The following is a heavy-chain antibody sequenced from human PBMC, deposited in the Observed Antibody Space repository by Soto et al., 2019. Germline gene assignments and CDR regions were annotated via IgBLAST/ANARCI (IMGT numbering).Heavy chain of an antibody. V-gene: IGHV3-66*01. Sequence: GGSLRLSCAASGFTVSSNYMSWVRQAPGKGLEWVSVIYSGGSTYYADSMKGRFTISRDNSKNTLYLQMNSLRAEDTAMYYCARDSYYDSSGYYTPFDYWGQGTLVTVSS. CDR2: IYSGGST. D-gene: IGHD3-22*01. CDR1: GFTVSSNY. J-gene: IGHJ4*02. CDR3: ARDSYYDSSGYYTPFDY.